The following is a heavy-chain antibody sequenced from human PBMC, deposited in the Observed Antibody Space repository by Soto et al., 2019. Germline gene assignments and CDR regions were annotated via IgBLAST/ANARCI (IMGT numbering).Heavy chain of an antibody. CDR3: ARGSHCSSTSCYTERYYYYGMDV. V-gene: IGHV3-13*05. D-gene: IGHD2-2*02. CDR2: IGTAGDP. CDR1: GFTFSSYD. J-gene: IGHJ6*02. Sequence: PGGSLRLSCAASGFTFSSYDMHWVRQATGKGLEWVSAIGTAGDPYYPGSVKGRFTISRENAKNSLYLQMNSLRAGDTAVYYCARGSHCSSTSCYTERYYYYGMDVWGQGTTVTVSS.